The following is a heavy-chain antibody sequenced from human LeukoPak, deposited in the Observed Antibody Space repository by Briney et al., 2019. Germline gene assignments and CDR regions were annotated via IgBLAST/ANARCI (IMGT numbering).Heavy chain of an antibody. V-gene: IGHV3-21*01. J-gene: IGHJ6*03. CDR3: AKGGGSGSYYNNYYMDV. Sequence: NPGGSLRLSCAASGFTFSSYSMNWVRQAPGKGLEWVSSISSSSSYIYYADSVKGRFTISRDNSKNTLYLQMNSLRAEDTAVYYCAKGGGSGSYYNNYYMDVWGKGTTVTVSS. CDR1: GFTFSSYS. D-gene: IGHD3-10*01. CDR2: ISSSSSYI.